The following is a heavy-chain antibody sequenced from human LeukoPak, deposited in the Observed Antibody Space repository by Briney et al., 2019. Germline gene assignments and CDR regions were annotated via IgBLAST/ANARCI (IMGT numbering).Heavy chain of an antibody. CDR1: GFTFDDYA. V-gene: IGHV3-9*01. CDR3: AKVHGTLTVESPFDY. Sequence: GGSLRLSCAASGFTFDDYAMHWVRQAPGKGLEWVSGISWNSDKTAYADSVKGRFTISRDDAKNSLYLQMHSLRADDTAVYYCAKVHGTLTVESPFDYWGQGTLVTVSS. CDR2: ISWNSDKT. J-gene: IGHJ4*02. D-gene: IGHD4-23*01.